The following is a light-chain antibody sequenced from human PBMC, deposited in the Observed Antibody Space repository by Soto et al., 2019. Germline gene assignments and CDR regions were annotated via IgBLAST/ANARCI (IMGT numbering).Light chain of an antibody. J-gene: IGKJ1*01. V-gene: IGKV1-5*03. CDR3: QHHKSYPRT. CDR1: ESIDIW. CDR2: QAS. Sequence: DIQLTQSPSTLSASVGDRVTITCRASESIDIWLAWYQQRPGEAPKLLIYQASSLESGVPSRFSGSGSGTEFTLTISSLQPDDGASDYCQHHKSYPRTFGQGTKVEI.